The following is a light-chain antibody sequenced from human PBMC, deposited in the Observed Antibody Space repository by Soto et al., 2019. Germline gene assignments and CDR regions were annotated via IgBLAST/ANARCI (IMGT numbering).Light chain of an antibody. Sequence: NFMLTQPHSMSESPGKTVTISCTRSSGSIASDHVQWFQQRPGCSPTSVIVETNQRPSGVPDRFSGSIDSSSNSASLTISGLKTEDEADYYCQCYDGGDYWVVGGGTKLTVL. CDR2: ETN. CDR1: SGSIASDH. CDR3: QCYDGGDYWV. J-gene: IGLJ3*02. V-gene: IGLV6-57*01.